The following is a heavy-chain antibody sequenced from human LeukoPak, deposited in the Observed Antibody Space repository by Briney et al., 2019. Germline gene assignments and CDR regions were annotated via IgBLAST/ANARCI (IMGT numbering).Heavy chain of an antibody. CDR3: ARDVIGGINAFDI. CDR1: GGSISSGDYY. Sequence: PSETLSLTCTVSGGSISSGDYYWSWIRQHPGKGLEWIGYIYYSGSTYYNPSLKSRVTISVDTSKNQFSLKLSSVTAADTAVYYCARDVIGGINAFDIWGQGTMVTVSS. D-gene: IGHD3-10*01. J-gene: IGHJ3*02. CDR2: IYYSGST. V-gene: IGHV4-31*03.